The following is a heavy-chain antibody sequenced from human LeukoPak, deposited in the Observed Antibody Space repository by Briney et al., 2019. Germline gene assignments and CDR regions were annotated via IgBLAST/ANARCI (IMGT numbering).Heavy chain of an antibody. CDR2: ISGSGGST. CDR3: AKDKYYGDSLYYFDY. D-gene: IGHD4-17*01. V-gene: IGHV3-23*01. Sequence: GGTLRLSCAASGFTFSSYGMSWVRQAPGKGLEWVSAISGSGGSTYYADSVKGRFTISRDNSKNTLYLQMNSLRAEDTAVYYCAKDKYYGDSLYYFDYWGQGTLVTVSS. J-gene: IGHJ4*02. CDR1: GFTFSSYG.